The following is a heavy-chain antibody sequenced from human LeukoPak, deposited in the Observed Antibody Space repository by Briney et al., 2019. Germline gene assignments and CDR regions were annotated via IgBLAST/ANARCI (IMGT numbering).Heavy chain of an antibody. V-gene: IGHV4-31*11. J-gene: IGHJ3*02. CDR1: GGSISSGGYY. D-gene: IGHD3-10*01. Sequence: SETLSLTCAVSGGSISSGGYYWSWIPQHPGKGLEWIGYIYYSGSTYYNPSLKSRVTISVDTSKNQFSLKLSSVTAADTAVYYCARAPVTMVRGVIIADAFDIWGQGTMVTVSS. CDR2: IYYSGST. CDR3: ARAPVTMVRGVIIADAFDI.